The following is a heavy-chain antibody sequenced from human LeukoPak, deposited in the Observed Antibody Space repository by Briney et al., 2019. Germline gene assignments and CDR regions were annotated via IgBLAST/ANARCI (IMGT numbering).Heavy chain of an antibody. J-gene: IGHJ5*02. D-gene: IGHD3-22*01. CDR3: ARDSSTTYYYDGSGYYNWFDP. CDR1: GYTFTSYD. V-gene: IGHV1-8*01. CDR2: MNPNSGNT. Sequence: GASVKVSCKASGYTFTSYDINWVRQATGQGLEWMGWMNPNSGNTGYAQKFQGRVTMTRDTSTSTVYMELSSLRSDDTAVYYCARDSSTTYYYDGSGYYNWFDPWGQGTLVTVSS.